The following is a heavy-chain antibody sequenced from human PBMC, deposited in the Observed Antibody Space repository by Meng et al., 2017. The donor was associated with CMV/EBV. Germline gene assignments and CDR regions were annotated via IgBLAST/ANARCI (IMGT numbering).Heavy chain of an antibody. V-gene: IGHV4-4*07. CDR1: GGSISSSY. CDR3: ARVLRWNGVIDY. J-gene: IGHJ4*02. D-gene: IGHD4-23*01. Sequence: QVQVRESVQVLVNPSEPLSLPAHFSGGSISSSYWSWIRQPAGKGLEWIGRIYTSGSTNYNPSLKSRVTMSVDTSKNQFSLKLSSVTAADTAVYYCARVLRWNGVIDYWGQGTLVTVSS. CDR2: IYTSGST.